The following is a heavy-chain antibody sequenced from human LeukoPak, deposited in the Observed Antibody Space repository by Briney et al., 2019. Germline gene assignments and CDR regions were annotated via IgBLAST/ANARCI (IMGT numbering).Heavy chain of an antibody. CDR3: ARSLTERFDY. D-gene: IGHD1-14*01. J-gene: IGHJ4*02. CDR2: IYYTGSGSA. CDR1: GGSISDYY. Sequence: SETLSLTCTVSGGSISDYYWSWIRQPPGKGLEWIASIYYTGSGSAKYNPSLKSRVSILVDTSQNQFSLKLTSVTAADTAVYYCARSLTERFDYWGQGTLVTVSS. V-gene: IGHV4-59*01.